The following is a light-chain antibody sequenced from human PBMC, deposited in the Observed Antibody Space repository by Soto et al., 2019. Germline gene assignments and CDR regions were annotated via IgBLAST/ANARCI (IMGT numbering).Light chain of an antibody. V-gene: IGLV2-14*03. CDR3: SSYTGPSTQV. CDR2: DVT. Sequence: QSALTQPASVSGSPGQSITISCTGSSSDVGHYYFVSWFQQHPGRAPTLLIYDVTYRPSGVSNRFSGAKSGSTASLTISGLRSEDEANYYCSSYTGPSTQVFGTGTKLTV. CDR1: SSDVGHYYF. J-gene: IGLJ1*01.